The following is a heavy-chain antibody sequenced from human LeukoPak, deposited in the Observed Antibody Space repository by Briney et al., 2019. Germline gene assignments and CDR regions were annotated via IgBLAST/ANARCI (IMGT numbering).Heavy chain of an antibody. D-gene: IGHD4-17*01. J-gene: IGHJ4*02. V-gene: IGHV3-66*01. Sequence: GRSLRLSCAASGFTVSSNYMSWVRQPPGKGLEWVSVIYSGGSTYYADSVKGRFTISRDNSKNTLYLQMNSLRAEDTAVYYCARGIQFSYGAPGYWGQGTLVTVSS. CDR2: IYSGGST. CDR3: ARGIQFSYGAPGY. CDR1: GFTVSSNY.